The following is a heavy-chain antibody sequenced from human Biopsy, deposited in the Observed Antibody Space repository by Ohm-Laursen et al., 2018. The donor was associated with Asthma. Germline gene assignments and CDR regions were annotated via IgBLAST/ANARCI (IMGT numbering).Heavy chain of an antibody. CDR3: TRREYSDSRISPLDL. J-gene: IGHJ3*01. Sequence: SLRLSCTASGFTFSSYGMYWVRQAPGKGLEWVSAISGSGGSTYYADSVKGRFTISRDNAKNSLYLQMNSLRAEDTAVYYCTRREYSDSRISPLDLWGHGTMVTVSS. V-gene: IGHV3-23*01. D-gene: IGHD3-22*01. CDR1: GFTFSSYG. CDR2: ISGSGGST.